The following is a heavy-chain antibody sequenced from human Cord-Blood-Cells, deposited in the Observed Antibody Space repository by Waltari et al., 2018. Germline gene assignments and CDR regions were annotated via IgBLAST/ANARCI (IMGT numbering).Heavy chain of an antibody. Sequence: EVQLVQSGAEVKKPGESLKISCKGSGYSFTSSWIGRVRQLTGNVREWVGIIYPGDSDTRYSPSFQGQVTISADKSISTAYLQWSSLKASDTAMYYCARIAPNYYGSGSYYRNAFDIWGQGTMVTVSS. CDR2: IYPGDSDT. V-gene: IGHV5-51*03. CDR3: ARIAPNYYGSGSYYRNAFDI. J-gene: IGHJ3*02. CDR1: GYSFTSSW. D-gene: IGHD3-10*01.